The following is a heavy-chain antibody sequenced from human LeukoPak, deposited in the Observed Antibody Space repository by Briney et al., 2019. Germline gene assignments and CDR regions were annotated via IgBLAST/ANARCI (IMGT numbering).Heavy chain of an antibody. D-gene: IGHD6-13*01. CDR3: AMQSIAAAFGY. V-gene: IGHV4-34*01. Sequence: SETLSLTCAVYGGSFSGYYWSWLRQPPGKGLEWMGEINHSGNTNYNPPLKSRFTISVDTSKNQFSPKPSSVTAAHTAVYHCAMQSIAAAFGYWGQGTLVTVSS. CDR1: GGSFSGYY. CDR2: INHSGNT. J-gene: IGHJ4*02.